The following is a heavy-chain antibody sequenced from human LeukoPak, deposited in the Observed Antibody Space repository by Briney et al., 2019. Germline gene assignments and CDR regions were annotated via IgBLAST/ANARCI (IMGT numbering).Heavy chain of an antibody. CDR3: ARVLLYYDFWSGVTRYYFDY. J-gene: IGHJ4*02. CDR2: INHSGST. V-gene: IGHV4-34*01. CDR1: GGSFSGYY. Sequence: SETLSLTCAVYGGSFSGYYRSWIRQPPGKGLEWIGEINHSGSTNYNPSLKSRVTISVDTSKNQFSLKLSSVTAADTAVYYCARVLLYYDFWSGVTRYYFDYWGQGTLVTVSS. D-gene: IGHD3-3*01.